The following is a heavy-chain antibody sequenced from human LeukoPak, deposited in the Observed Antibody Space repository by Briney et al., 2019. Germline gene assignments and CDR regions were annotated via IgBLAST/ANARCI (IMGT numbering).Heavy chain of an antibody. CDR1: GYTFTSHG. D-gene: IGHD6-19*01. V-gene: IGHV1-18*01. CDR2: ISAYNGDT. J-gene: IGHJ5*02. Sequence: GASVKVSCKSSGYTFTSHGIRWVRPAPGQGLEWMGWISAYNGDTKYAQNLQGRVTLTTYTLTTTAYLELRSLTSDDTAVYYCVRDPSNTSGWKTWFDPWGQGTLVTVSS. CDR3: VRDPSNTSGWKTWFDP.